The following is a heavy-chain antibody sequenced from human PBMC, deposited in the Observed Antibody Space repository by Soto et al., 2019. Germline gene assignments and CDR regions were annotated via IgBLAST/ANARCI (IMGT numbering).Heavy chain of an antibody. Sequence: ASVKVSRKVSGYSHTELSMHWVRHAPGKGLEWMGGFDPEDGETIYAQKFQGRVTMTEDTSTDTAYMELSSLRSEDTAVYYCATGRPMITIFGVVIRPGMEVWGQGTTVTVSS. CDR1: GYSHTELS. CDR2: FDPEDGET. J-gene: IGHJ6*02. D-gene: IGHD3-3*01. V-gene: IGHV1-24*01. CDR3: ATGRPMITIFGVVIRPGMEV.